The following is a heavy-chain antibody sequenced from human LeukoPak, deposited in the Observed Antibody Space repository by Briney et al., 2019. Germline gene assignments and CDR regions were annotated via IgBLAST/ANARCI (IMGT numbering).Heavy chain of an antibody. CDR2: IYYSGST. CDR3: ARAHLWFGELVYYYYYMDV. CDR1: GGSISSSSYY. Sequence: SETLSLTCTVSGGSISSSSYYWGWIRQPPGKGLEWIGSIYYSGSTYYNPSLKSRVTISVDKSKNQFSLKLSSVTAADTAVYYCARAHLWFGELVYYYYYMDVWGKGTTVTISS. D-gene: IGHD3-10*01. J-gene: IGHJ6*03. V-gene: IGHV4-39*07.